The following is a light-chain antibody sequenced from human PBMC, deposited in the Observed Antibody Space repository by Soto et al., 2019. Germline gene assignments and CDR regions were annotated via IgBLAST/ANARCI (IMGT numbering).Light chain of an antibody. CDR1: QTISSW. CDR2: KAS. Sequence: DIQMTQSPSTLSGSVGDRVTITCRASQTISSWLAWYQQKPGKAPKLLIYKASTLKSGVPSRFSGSGSGTEFTITISSLQPDDFGTYYCQHYNSYSEAFGQGTKVELK. V-gene: IGKV1-5*03. J-gene: IGKJ1*01. CDR3: QHYNSYSEA.